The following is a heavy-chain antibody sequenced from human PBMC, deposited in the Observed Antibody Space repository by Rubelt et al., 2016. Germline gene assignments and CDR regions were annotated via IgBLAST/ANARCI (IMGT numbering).Heavy chain of an antibody. CDR3: ARGEYKYGMLGMDV. D-gene: IGHD1-1*01. V-gene: IGHV3-23*01. J-gene: IGHJ6*02. Sequence: EVQLLESGGGLVQPGGSLRLSCAASGFTFRTYAMSWVRQAPGKGLEWVSGVSGSGDNSYYADSVKGRFTISRDISENTLYLQMSSLRAADTAVYYCARGEYKYGMLGMDVWGQGTTVTVSS. CDR2: VSGSGDNS. CDR1: GFTFRTYA.